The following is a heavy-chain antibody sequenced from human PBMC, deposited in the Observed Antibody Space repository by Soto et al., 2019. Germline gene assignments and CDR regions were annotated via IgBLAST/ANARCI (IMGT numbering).Heavy chain of an antibody. J-gene: IGHJ4*02. CDR1: GYTFTSYD. CDR3: ARGRSSAYGSSTFDY. V-gene: IGHV1-8*01. CDR2: MNPNSGNT. Sequence: QVQLVQSGAEVKKPGASVKVSCKASGYTFTSYDINWVRQATGQGRERMGWMNPNSGNTGYAQKFQGRVTMTRNTSISTAYMELSSLRSEDTAVYYCARGRSSAYGSSTFDYWGQGTLVTVSS. D-gene: IGHD6-6*01.